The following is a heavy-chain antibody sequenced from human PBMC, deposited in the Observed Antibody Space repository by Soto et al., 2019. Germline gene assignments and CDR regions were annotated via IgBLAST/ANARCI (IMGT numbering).Heavy chain of an antibody. V-gene: IGHV4-30-2*01. CDR3: ARAETGNFYGSGSYSDAFDI. D-gene: IGHD3-10*01. J-gene: IGHJ3*02. CDR1: GGSISSGGYS. Sequence: SETLSLTCAVSGGSISSGGYSWGWIRQPPGKGLEWIGYIYHSGSTYYNPSLKSRVTISVDRSKNQFSLKLSSVTAADTAVYYCARAETGNFYGSGSYSDAFDIWGQGTMVTVSS. CDR2: IYHSGST.